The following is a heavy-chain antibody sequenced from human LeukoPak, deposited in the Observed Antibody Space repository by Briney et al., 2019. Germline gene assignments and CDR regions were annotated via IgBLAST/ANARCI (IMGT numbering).Heavy chain of an antibody. V-gene: IGHV1-18*01. J-gene: IGHJ4*02. CDR2: ISAYNGNT. CDR1: GYTFTSYG. Sequence: GASVKVSCKASGYTFTSYGISRVRQAPGQGLEWMGWISAYNGNTNYAQKLQGRVTMTTDTSTSTAYMELRSLRSDDTAVYYCARDSGDSSGYYYGGFDYWGQGTLVTVSS. D-gene: IGHD3-22*01. CDR3: ARDSGDSSGYYYGGFDY.